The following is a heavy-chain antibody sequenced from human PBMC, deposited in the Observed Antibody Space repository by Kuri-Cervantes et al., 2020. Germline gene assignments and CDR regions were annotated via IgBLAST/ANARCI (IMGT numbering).Heavy chain of an antibody. V-gene: IGHV3-30*02. CDR1: GFTFSSYA. Sequence: GESLKISCAPSGFTFSSYAIHWVRQAPGKGLEWVAFIRYDGSNKYYADSVKGRFTISRDNSQNTLYLQMNSLRAEDTAVYYCAKDRVSSGYQPFDYWGQGTLVTVSS. CDR3: AKDRVSSGYQPFDY. J-gene: IGHJ4*02. D-gene: IGHD3-22*01. CDR2: IRYDGSNK.